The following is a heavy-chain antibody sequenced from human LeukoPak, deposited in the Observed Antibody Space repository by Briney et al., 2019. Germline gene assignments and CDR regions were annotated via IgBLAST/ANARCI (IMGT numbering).Heavy chain of an antibody. V-gene: IGHV3-11*01. CDR3: ARDSHYGSGSYYTAVFDY. Sequence: GGSLRLSCAASGFTVSSNYMSWVRQAPGKGLEWVSYISSSGSTIYYADSVKGRFTISRDNAKNSLYLQMNSLRAEDTAVYYCARDSHYGSGSYYTAVFDYWGQGTLVTVSS. D-gene: IGHD3-10*01. CDR1: GFTVSSNY. CDR2: ISSSGSTI. J-gene: IGHJ4*02.